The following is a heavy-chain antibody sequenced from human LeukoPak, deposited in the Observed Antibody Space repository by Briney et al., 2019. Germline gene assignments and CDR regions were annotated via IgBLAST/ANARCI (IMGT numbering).Heavy chain of an antibody. V-gene: IGHV3-23*01. CDR3: AKQRRGRGVILAYYYGMDV. Sequence: GGSLRLSCAASGFTFSSYAMSWVRQAPGKGLEWVSAISGSGGSTYYADPVKGRFTISRDNSKNTLYLQMNSLRAEDTAVYYCAKQRRGRGVILAYYYGMDVWGQGTTVTVSS. D-gene: IGHD3-10*01. CDR2: ISGSGGST. J-gene: IGHJ6*02. CDR1: GFTFSSYA.